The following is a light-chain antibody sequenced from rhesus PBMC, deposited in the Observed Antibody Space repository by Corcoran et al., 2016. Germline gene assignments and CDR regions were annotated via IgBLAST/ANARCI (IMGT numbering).Light chain of an antibody. Sequence: DIQMTQSPSSLSASVGDRVTITCRASENVNNYLNWYQQKPGKAPKLRIYKASTLEGGVPPRFSGSGSGTDYTFTISSLQSEDVGTYYCQHNYGFPCTFGPGTKLEIK. CDR2: KAS. V-gene: IGKV1-74*01. J-gene: IGKJ3*01. CDR3: QHNYGFPCT. CDR1: ENVNNY.